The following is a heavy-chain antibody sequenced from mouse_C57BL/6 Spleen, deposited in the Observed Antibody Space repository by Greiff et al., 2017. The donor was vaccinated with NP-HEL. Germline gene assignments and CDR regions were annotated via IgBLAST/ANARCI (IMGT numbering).Heavy chain of an antibody. J-gene: IGHJ3*01. D-gene: IGHD2-3*01. CDR1: GYSITSGYY. Sequence: EVKLQESGPGLVKPSQSLSLTCSVTGYSITSGYYWNWIRQFPGNKLEWMGYISYDGSNNYNPSLKNRISITRDTSTNQFFLKLNSVTTEDTATYYCARDLENYDGYWGFAYWGQGTLVTVSA. CDR3: ARDLENYDGYWGFAY. V-gene: IGHV3-6*01. CDR2: ISYDGSN.